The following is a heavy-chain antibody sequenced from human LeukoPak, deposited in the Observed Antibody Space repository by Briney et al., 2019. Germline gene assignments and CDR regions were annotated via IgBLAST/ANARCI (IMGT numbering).Heavy chain of an antibody. CDR3: TREGSGWYTDY. CDR2: IKSKTDGGTT. V-gene: IGHV3-15*01. Sequence: GGSLRLSCAASGFTFSNAWMSWVRQAPGKGLEWVGRIKSKTDGGTTDYAAPVKGRFTISRDDSKNTAYLQMNSLKTEDTAVYYCTREGSGWYTDYWGQGTLVTVSS. D-gene: IGHD6-19*01. J-gene: IGHJ4*02. CDR1: GFTFSNAW.